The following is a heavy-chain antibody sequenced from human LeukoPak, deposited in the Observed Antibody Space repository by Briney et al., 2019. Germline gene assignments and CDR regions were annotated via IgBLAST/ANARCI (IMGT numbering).Heavy chain of an antibody. D-gene: IGHD3-10*01. CDR1: GGSISSSSYY. CDR2: IYYSGST. J-gene: IGHJ6*03. CDR3: AKHGAEGEYYYDYYLDL. Sequence: ASETLSLTCSVSGGSISSSSYYWGWVRQPPGKGVEWLGSIYYSGSTYYNPSLKSRVTISVYTSKNQFSLKLSSVTAADTAVYYCAKHGAEGEYYYDYYLDLWGKDTTVTVSS. V-gene: IGHV4-39*01.